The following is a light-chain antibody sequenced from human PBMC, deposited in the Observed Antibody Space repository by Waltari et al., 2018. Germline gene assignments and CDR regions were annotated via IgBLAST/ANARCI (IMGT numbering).Light chain of an antibody. J-gene: IGLJ2*01. Sequence: QSALTQPASVSGSPGQSVTISCTGPYYDIGNYALAPWYQQYPGKAPRLIIYEATSRPSWVSNRFSASKSGNTASLTISGLQTEDEAHYYCCSYAGENTMIFGGGTRLTVL. CDR1: YYDIGNYAL. CDR2: EAT. CDR3: CSYAGENTMI. V-gene: IGLV2-23*01.